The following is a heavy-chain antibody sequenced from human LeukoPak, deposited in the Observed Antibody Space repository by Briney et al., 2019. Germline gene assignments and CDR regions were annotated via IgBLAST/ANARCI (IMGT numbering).Heavy chain of an antibody. J-gene: IGHJ4*02. CDR2: INPSGGST. Sequence: ASVKVSCKASGYTFTSYYMHWVRQAPGQGLEWMGIINPSGGSTSYAQKFQGRVTMTRDTSTSTVYMELSSLRSEDTAVYYCARVYNFGYCSGGSCYGLDYWGQGTLVTVSS. CDR3: ARVYNFGYCSGGSCYGLDY. CDR1: GYTFTSYY. V-gene: IGHV1-46*01. D-gene: IGHD2-15*01.